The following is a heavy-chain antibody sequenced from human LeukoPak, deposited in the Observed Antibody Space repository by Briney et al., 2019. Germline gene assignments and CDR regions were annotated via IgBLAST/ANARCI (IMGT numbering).Heavy chain of an antibody. CDR1: GFTFNIHG. CDR3: VKDALYASGTYYNS. V-gene: IGHV3-23*01. Sequence: GSLRLSCAASGFTFNIHGMSWVRQAPGKGLEWVSAIGGTAGGTYYADSVKGRFTISRDNSKNTLSLQMNSLGAEDTAVYYCVKDALYASGTYYNSWGQGTLVTVSS. CDR2: IGGTAGGT. D-gene: IGHD3-10*01. J-gene: IGHJ5*02.